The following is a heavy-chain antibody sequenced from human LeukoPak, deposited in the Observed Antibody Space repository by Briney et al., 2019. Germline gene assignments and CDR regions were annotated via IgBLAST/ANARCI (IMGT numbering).Heavy chain of an antibody. CDR3: AREVGGSAFDI. J-gene: IGHJ3*02. D-gene: IGHD3-16*01. V-gene: IGHV3-74*01. CDR2: INSDGSST. Sequence: PGGSLRLSCAASAYTFSTYWMHWVRQAPGKGLVWVSRINSDGSSTRYADSVKGRFTISRHNSKNTLYLQMNSLRAEDTAVYYCAREVGGSAFDIWGQGTMVTVSS. CDR1: AYTFSTYW.